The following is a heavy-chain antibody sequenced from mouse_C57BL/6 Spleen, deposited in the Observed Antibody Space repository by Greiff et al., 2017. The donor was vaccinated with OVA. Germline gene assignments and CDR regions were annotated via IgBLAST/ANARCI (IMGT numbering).Heavy chain of an antibody. CDR1: GYTFTDYE. V-gene: IGHV1-15*01. CDR3: AYYYGSSYGWFAY. D-gene: IGHD1-1*01. CDR2: IDPETGGT. Sequence: VQLQQSGAELVRPGASVTLSCKASGYTFTDYEMHWVKQTPVHGLEWIGAIDPETGGTAYNQKFKGKAILTADKSSSTAYMELRSLTSEDSAVYYCAYYYGSSYGWFAYWGQGTLVTVSA. J-gene: IGHJ3*01.